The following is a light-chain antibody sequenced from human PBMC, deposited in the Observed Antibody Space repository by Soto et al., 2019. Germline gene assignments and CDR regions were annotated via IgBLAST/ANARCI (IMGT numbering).Light chain of an antibody. CDR2: EVS. CDR1: SSDVGGYNY. V-gene: IGLV2-14*01. J-gene: IGLJ3*02. Sequence: QSALPQPASVSGSPGQSITISCTGTSSDVGGYNYVSWYQQHPAKAPKLMIYEVSNRPSGVSHRFSGSKSGNTASLTISGLQAEDEADYYCVSYTTSSTLVFGGGTKVTVL. CDR3: VSYTTSSTLV.